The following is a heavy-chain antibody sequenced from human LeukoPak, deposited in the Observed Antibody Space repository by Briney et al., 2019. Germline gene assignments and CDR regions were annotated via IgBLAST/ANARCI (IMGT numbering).Heavy chain of an antibody. CDR3: ARDPVSSDTSGYLQVGMDV. Sequence: SQTLSLSCATSGDSVSSYSAAWNCIRPSPWRGLEXXXXXXXSSTWYNYYAVSVKSRITINPDTSKNQFSLHLNSVTPEDTAVYYCARDPVSSDTSGYLQVGMDVWGQGTTVTVSS. CDR2: XXXSSTWYN. V-gene: IGHV6-1*01. J-gene: IGHJ6*02. CDR1: GDSVSSYSAA. D-gene: IGHD3-22*01.